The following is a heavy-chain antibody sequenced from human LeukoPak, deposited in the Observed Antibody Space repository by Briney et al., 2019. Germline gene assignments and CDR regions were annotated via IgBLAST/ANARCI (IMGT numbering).Heavy chain of an antibody. CDR3: ARHLGVGSYPLDS. Sequence: SETLSLTCSVSGGSLSNHYWSWIRQPPGKGLEWIAHIYSSGTTTCNPSLKSRVTISLDTSKSQISLKVTSVTAADTAVYYCARHLGVGSYPLDSWGQGTLVTVSS. D-gene: IGHD3-16*01. J-gene: IGHJ4*02. CDR1: GGSLSNHY. CDR2: IYSSGTT. V-gene: IGHV4-59*08.